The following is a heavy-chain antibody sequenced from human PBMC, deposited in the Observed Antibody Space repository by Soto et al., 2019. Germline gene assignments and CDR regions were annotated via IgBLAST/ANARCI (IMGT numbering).Heavy chain of an antibody. J-gene: IGHJ6*03. CDR2: ISSSNTYI. CDR1: GFTFSSYS. Sequence: GGSLRLSCAASGFTFSSYSMNWVRQAPGKGLEWVSSISSSNTYIYYADSVKGRFTISRDNAKNSLYLQMNSLRAEDTALYYCARDQLTTVTEYYYYYMDVWGKGTTVTVSS. CDR3: ARDQLTTVTEYYYYYMDV. D-gene: IGHD4-17*01. V-gene: IGHV3-21*01.